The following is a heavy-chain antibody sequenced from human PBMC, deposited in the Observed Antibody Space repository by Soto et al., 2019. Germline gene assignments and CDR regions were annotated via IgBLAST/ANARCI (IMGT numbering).Heavy chain of an antibody. CDR2: CKNRQRGYTT. J-gene: IGHJ4*02. V-gene: IGHV3-72*01. D-gene: IGHD6-19*01. CDR3: ASPQRTGSDWAYY. Sequence: EVRLVESGGGLVQPGGSLRLSCAASGFTFSDHYMDWVRQAPGKGLEWVARCKNRQRGYTTEYAASVEGRFTISRVESASSLILQXXXXXXXXXXXYXCASPQRTGSDWAYYWGQGTRVTVSS. CDR1: GFTFSDHY.